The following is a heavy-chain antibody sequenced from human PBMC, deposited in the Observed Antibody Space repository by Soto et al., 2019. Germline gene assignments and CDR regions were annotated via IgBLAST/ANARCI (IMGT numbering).Heavy chain of an antibody. CDR1: GGSISSGDYY. D-gene: IGHD6-6*01. J-gene: IGHJ6*02. CDR2: IYYSGST. Sequence: SETLSLTCTVSGGSISSGDYYWSWIRQPPGKGLEWIGYIYYSGSTYYNPSLKSRVTISVDTSKNQFSLKLSSVTAADTAVYYCAREGSSSSYYYYGMDVWGQGTTVTVSS. CDR3: AREGSSSSYYYYGMDV. V-gene: IGHV4-30-4*01.